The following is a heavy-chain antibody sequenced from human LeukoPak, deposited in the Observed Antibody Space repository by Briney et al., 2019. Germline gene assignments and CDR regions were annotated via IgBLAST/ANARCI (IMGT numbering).Heavy chain of an antibody. V-gene: IGHV3-30*03. CDR1: GFTFSNAW. Sequence: GGSLRLSCAVSGFTFSNAWMSWVRQAPGKGLEWVAVISYDGSNKDYADSVKGRFTISRDNSKNTLYLQMNSLRAEDTAVYYCATWDRRGYSGYGTDYWGQGTLVTVSS. D-gene: IGHD5-12*01. CDR2: ISYDGSNK. J-gene: IGHJ4*02. CDR3: ATWDRRGYSGYGTDY.